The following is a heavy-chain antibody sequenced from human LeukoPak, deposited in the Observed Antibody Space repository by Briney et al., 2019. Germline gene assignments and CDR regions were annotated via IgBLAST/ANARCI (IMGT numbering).Heavy chain of an antibody. V-gene: IGHV3-30*03. J-gene: IGHJ4*02. CDR1: GFTVSNKY. CDR3: TRDPNDYVWGNYRLYYFDY. Sequence: PGGSLRLSCAASGFTVSNKYMTWVRQVPGKGLEWVAVISYDGSNKHYADSVKGRFTISRDHSNNTLYLQMNSLRSEDTAVYYCTRDPNDYVWGNYRLYYFDYWGQGTLVTVSS. D-gene: IGHD3-16*02. CDR2: ISYDGSNK.